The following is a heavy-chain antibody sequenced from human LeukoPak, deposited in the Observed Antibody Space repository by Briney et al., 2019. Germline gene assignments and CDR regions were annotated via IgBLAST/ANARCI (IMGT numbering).Heavy chain of an antibody. CDR3: ARKRGSYVFDY. CDR2: INHNGTT. J-gene: IGHJ4*02. Sequence: SETLSLTCTVSGGSISGYYWTWLRQPPGRGPDWIGNINHNGTTNYNPSLKSRVTISVDTSKNQFSLKLSSVTAADTAVYYCARKRGSYVFDYWGQGTLVTVSS. CDR1: GGSISGYY. D-gene: IGHD1-26*01. V-gene: IGHV4-59*12.